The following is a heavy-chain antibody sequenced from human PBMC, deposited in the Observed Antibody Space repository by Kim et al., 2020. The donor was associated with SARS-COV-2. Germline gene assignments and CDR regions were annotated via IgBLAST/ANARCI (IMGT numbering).Heavy chain of an antibody. CDR3: ARGRGYSGYDVYYYGMDV. CDR1: GGSFSGYY. Sequence: SETLSLTCAVYGGSFSGYYWSWIRQPPGKGLEWIGEINHSGSTNYNPSLKSRVTISVDTSKNQFSLKLSSVTAADTAVYYCARGRGYSGYDVYYYGMDV. J-gene: IGHJ6*01. D-gene: IGHD5-12*01. CDR2: INHSGST. V-gene: IGHV4-34*01.